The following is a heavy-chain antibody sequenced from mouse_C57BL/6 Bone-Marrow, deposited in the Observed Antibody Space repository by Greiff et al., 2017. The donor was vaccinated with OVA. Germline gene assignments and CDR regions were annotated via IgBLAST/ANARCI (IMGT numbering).Heavy chain of an antibody. D-gene: IGHD1-1*01. J-gene: IGHJ3*01. CDR3: ARAYGSSYGFAY. V-gene: IGHV14-3*01. Sequence: VQLQQSVAELVRPGASVKLSCTASGFTIKNTYMHWVKQRPEQGLEWIGRIDPANGNTKYAPKFQGKATMTADTSSNTAYMQLSSLTSEDTAIYYCARAYGSSYGFAYWGQGTLVTVSA. CDR2: IDPANGNT. CDR1: GFTIKNTY.